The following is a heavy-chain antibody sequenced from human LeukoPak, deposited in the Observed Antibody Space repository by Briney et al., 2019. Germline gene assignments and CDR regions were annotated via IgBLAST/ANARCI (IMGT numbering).Heavy chain of an antibody. D-gene: IGHD3-3*01. CDR1: GHTFTSYG. CDR3: ARGFYYDFWSGYYKYYFDY. J-gene: IGHJ4*02. V-gene: IGHV1-18*01. CDR2: ISAYNGNT. Sequence: GASVKVSCKASGHTFTSYGISWVRQAPGQGLEWMGWISAYNGNTNYAQKLQGRVTMTTDTSTSTAYMELSSLRSDDTAVYYCARGFYYDFWSGYYKYYFDYWGQGTLVTVSS.